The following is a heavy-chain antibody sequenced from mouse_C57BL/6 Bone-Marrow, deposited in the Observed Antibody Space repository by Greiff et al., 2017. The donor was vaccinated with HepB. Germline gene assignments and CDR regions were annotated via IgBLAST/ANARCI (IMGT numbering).Heavy chain of an antibody. Sequence: QSCKASGYTFTSYWMDWVKQRPGQGLEWIGNIYPSDSETHYNQKFKDKATLTVDKSSSTAYMQLSSLTSEDSAVYYCARDGSMDYWGQGTSVTVSS. D-gene: IGHD2-3*01. CDR1: GYTFTSYW. V-gene: IGHV1-61*01. CDR3: ARDGSMDY. CDR2: IYPSDSET. J-gene: IGHJ4*01.